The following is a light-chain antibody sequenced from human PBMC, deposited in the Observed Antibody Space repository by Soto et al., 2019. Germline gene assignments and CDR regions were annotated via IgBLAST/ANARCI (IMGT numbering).Light chain of an antibody. CDR1: QDISNY. Sequence: DIQMTQSPSSLSASVGDRVTITCQASQDISNYLNWFQQKPRKAPKLLIYAASTLETGVPSRFSGSGSGTDFTFTISSLQPEDIATYYCQQYDNLPPYTFGQGTKLEIK. J-gene: IGKJ2*01. V-gene: IGKV1-33*01. CDR2: AAS. CDR3: QQYDNLPPYT.